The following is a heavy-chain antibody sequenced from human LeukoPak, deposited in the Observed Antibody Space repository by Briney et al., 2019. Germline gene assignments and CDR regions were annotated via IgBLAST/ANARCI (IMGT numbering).Heavy chain of an antibody. Sequence: PGGSLRLSCAASGYTVSSNYISWVRQAPGKGLEWVSVIYSGGSTYYADSVKGRFTISRDNSKNTLYLQMNSLRAEDTAVYYCARVAFRSSSYISGIDYWGQGTLVTVSS. CDR3: ARVAFRSSSYISGIDY. CDR1: GYTVSSNY. J-gene: IGHJ4*02. V-gene: IGHV3-53*01. D-gene: IGHD6-6*01. CDR2: IYSGGST.